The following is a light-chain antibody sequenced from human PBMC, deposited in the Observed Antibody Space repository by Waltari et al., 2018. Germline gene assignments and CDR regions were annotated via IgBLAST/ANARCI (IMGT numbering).Light chain of an antibody. CDR1: ALPKKY. CDR2: KDR. V-gene: IGLV3-25*03. J-gene: IGLJ2*01. Sequence: SYELTQSPSVSLSPGQTARITCSRDALPKKYAYSYQKKPGLAPVLIIFKDRERHSGIPERFSGSTSGTTVTLTITGVQAEDEADYYCLSPETRGSWVFGGGTKLTVL. CDR3: LSPETRGSWV.